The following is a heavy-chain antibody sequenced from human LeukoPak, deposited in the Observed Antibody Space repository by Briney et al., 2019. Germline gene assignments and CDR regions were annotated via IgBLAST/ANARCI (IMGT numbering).Heavy chain of an antibody. Sequence: GASVKVSCKASGYTFTSYAMNWVRQAPGQGLEWMGWINTNTGNPTYAQGFTGRFVFSLDTSVSTAYLQISSLKAEDTAVYYCARTTMVRGVLYYNGMDVWGQGTTVTVSS. J-gene: IGHJ6*02. CDR2: INTNTGNP. D-gene: IGHD3-10*01. CDR3: ARTTMVRGVLYYNGMDV. CDR1: GYTFTSYA. V-gene: IGHV7-4-1*02.